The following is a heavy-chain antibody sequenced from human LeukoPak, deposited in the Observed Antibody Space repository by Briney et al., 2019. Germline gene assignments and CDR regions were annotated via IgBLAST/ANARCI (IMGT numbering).Heavy chain of an antibody. Sequence: PVGSLRLSCAATGFTFSSYSMNWVRQAPGKGLEWVSYISSSSSTIYYADSVKGRFTISRDNAKNSLYLQMNSLRAEDTAVYYCAKDYYYDSSGFEFDAFDIWGQGTMVTVPS. V-gene: IGHV3-48*01. CDR3: AKDYYYDSSGFEFDAFDI. J-gene: IGHJ3*02. CDR2: ISSSSSTI. CDR1: GFTFSSYS. D-gene: IGHD3-22*01.